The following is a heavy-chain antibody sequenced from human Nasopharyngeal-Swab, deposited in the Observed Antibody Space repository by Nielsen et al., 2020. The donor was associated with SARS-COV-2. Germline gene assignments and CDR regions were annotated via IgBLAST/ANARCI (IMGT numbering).Heavy chain of an antibody. J-gene: IGHJ6*03. Sequence: PGKGLEWIGYFFYNGRTNYNSSLKSRVTISVATSKNQFSLKLTSVTAADTAIYYCARGGAGVVPAPVLGLGPYYSYYYMDVWGKGTTVTVSS. D-gene: IGHD2-2*01. CDR2: FFYNGRT. CDR3: ARGGAGVVPAPVLGLGPYYSYYYMDV. V-gene: IGHV4-59*12.